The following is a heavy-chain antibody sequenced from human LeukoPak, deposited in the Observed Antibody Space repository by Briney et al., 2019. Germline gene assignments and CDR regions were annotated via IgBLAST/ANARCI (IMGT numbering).Heavy chain of an antibody. V-gene: IGHV3-53*01. CDR3: TTDGAVVVTATLDY. Sequence: GGSLRLSCAASGVTVSSKYRSWVRQAPRKGLEWVSVIYSGGSTYYADSVKGRFTISRDNSKNTLYLQMNSLRAEDTAVYYCTTDGAVVVTATLDYWGQGTLVTVSS. J-gene: IGHJ4*02. CDR2: IYSGGST. D-gene: IGHD2-21*02. CDR1: GVTVSSKY.